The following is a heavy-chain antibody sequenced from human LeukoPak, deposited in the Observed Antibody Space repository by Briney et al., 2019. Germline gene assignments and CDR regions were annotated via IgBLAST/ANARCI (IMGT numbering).Heavy chain of an antibody. CDR3: ARDIEYSSSSLAFDI. D-gene: IGHD6-6*01. CDR1: GGSISSGGYY. J-gene: IGHJ3*02. V-gene: IGHV4-31*11. CDR2: IYYSGST. Sequence: SQTLSLTCAVSGGSISSGGYYWSWIRQHPGKGLEWIGYIYYSGSTYYNPSLKSRVTISVDTSKNQFPLKLSSVTAADTAVYYCARDIEYSSSSLAFDIWGQGTMVTVSS.